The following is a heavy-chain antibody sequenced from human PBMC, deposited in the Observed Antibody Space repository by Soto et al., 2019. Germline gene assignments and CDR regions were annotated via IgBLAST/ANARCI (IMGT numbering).Heavy chain of an antibody. D-gene: IGHD3-3*01. CDR2: ISGSGGST. V-gene: IGHV3-23*01. Sequence: GGSLRLSCAASGFTFSSYAMSWVRQAPGKGLEWVSAISGSGGSTYYADSVKGWFTISRDNSKNTLYLQMNSLRAEDTAVYYCAKRGYYDFWSSYGMDVWGQGTTVTVSS. CDR3: AKRGYYDFWSSYGMDV. J-gene: IGHJ6*02. CDR1: GFTFSSYA.